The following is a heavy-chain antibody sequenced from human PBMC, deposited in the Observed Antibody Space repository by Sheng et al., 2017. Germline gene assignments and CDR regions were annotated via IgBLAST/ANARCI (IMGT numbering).Heavy chain of an antibody. CDR1: GFTVSSYY. Sequence: EVQLVESGGGLIQPGGSLRLSCAASGFTVSSYYMNWVRQAPGKGLEWVSVIYSAGNTYYADSVKGRFTISRDNSKNTLYLQMNSLRAEDTAVYFCARDLALDWYFDLWGRGTLVTVSS. J-gene: IGHJ2*01. V-gene: IGHV3-53*01. CDR3: ARDLALDWYFDL. CDR2: IYSAGNT.